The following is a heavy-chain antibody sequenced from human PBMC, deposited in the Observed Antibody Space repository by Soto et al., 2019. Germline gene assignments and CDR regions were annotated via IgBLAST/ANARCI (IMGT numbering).Heavy chain of an antibody. J-gene: IGHJ4*02. V-gene: IGHV1-18*01. CDR1: GYTFTSYG. CDR2: ISAYNGNT. CDR3: ARDRGGSYYGFDY. Sequence: ASVKVSCKASGYTFTSYGVSWVRQAPGQGLEWMGWISAYNGNTNYAQKFQGRVTITADESTSTAYMELSSLRSEDTAVYYCARDRGGSYYGFDYWGQGTLVTVSS. D-gene: IGHD1-26*01.